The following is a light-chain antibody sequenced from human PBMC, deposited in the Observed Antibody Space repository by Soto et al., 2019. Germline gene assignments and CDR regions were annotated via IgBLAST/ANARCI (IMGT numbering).Light chain of an antibody. CDR1: SSDVGGYNP. V-gene: IGLV2-8*01. Sequence: QSVLTQPPSASGSPGQSVTISCTGTSSDVGGYNPVSWYQQHPGKAPKLMIYEVSKRPSGVPDRFSGSKSGNTASLTVSGLQAEDEADYYCSSYAGSNTVVFGGGTKLTVL. CDR3: SSYAGSNTVV. CDR2: EVS. J-gene: IGLJ2*01.